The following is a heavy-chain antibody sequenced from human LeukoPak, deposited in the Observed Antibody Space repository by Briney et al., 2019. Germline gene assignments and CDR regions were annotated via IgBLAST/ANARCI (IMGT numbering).Heavy chain of an antibody. CDR1: GFTFSSYA. Sequence: GGSLRLSCAASGFTFSSYAMSWVRQAPGKGLEWVSAISGSGGSTYYADSVKGRFTISRDNSKTTLYLQMNSLRAEDTAVYYCAKTEPPTFYSSGWYDYWGQGTLVTVSS. V-gene: IGHV3-23*01. D-gene: IGHD6-19*01. CDR3: AKTEPPTFYSSGWYDY. J-gene: IGHJ4*02. CDR2: ISGSGGST.